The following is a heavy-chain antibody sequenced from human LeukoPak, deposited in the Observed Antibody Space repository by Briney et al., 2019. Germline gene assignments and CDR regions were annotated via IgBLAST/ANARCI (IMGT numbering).Heavy chain of an antibody. V-gene: IGHV3-66*04. Sequence: GGSLRLSCAASGLTISNNFMGWVRQAPGKGLEWVSLIYSGGSTYSADSVKGRFTISRDNSKNTLHLQMNSLRAEDTAVYYCARQVLLWFGESHEYFQHWGRGTLVTVSS. CDR1: GLTISNNF. CDR3: ARQVLLWFGESHEYFQH. J-gene: IGHJ1*01. CDR2: IYSGGST. D-gene: IGHD3-10*01.